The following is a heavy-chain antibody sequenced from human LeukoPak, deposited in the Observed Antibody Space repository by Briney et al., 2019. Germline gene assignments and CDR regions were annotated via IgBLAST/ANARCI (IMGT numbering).Heavy chain of an antibody. V-gene: IGHV1-2*02. CDR3: ARDRLAGMTTVTTGWFDP. CDR2: INPNSGGT. Sequence: GASVKVSCKASGYTFTGFYMHWVRQAPGQGLEWMGWINPNSGGTNYAQKFQGRVTMTRDTSISTAYMELSSLRSDDTAVYYCARDRLAGMTTVTTGWFDPWGQGTLVTVSS. D-gene: IGHD4-11*01. CDR1: GYTFTGFY. J-gene: IGHJ5*02.